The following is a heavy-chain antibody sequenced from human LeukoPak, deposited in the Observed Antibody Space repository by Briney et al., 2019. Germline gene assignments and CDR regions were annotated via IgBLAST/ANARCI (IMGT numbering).Heavy chain of an antibody. V-gene: IGHV4-31*03. D-gene: IGHD3-3*02. Sequence: SQTLSLTCTVSGGSMSSGGYYWSWIRQHPGKGLEWIGYTSYSGSTYYNPSLKSRVTISVDTAKNQFSLKLTSVTAADTAVYDCATIASPTFYDYWGQGTLVTVSS. CDR2: TSYSGST. CDR3: ATIASPTFYDY. CDR1: GGSMSSGGYY. J-gene: IGHJ4*02.